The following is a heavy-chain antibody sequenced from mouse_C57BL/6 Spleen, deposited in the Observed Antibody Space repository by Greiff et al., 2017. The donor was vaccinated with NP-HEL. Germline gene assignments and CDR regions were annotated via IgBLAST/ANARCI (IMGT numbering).Heavy chain of an antibody. D-gene: IGHD2-4*01. V-gene: IGHV1-22*01. CDR3: ARERIYDYGRYFDV. Sequence: EVQLQQSGPELVKPGASVKMSCKASGYTFTDYNMHWVKQSHGKSLEWIGYINPNNGGTSYNQKFKGKATLTVNKSSSTAYMELRSLTSEDSAVYYCARERIYDYGRYFDVWGTGTTVTVSS. J-gene: IGHJ1*03. CDR2: INPNNGGT. CDR1: GYTFTDYN.